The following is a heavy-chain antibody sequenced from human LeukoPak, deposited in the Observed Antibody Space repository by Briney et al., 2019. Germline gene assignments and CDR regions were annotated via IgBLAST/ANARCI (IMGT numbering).Heavy chain of an antibody. CDR3: GRQGYTASHYFLDF. CDR1: GGSIRSYY. D-gene: IGHD4-11*01. V-gene: IGHV4-4*07. CDR2: IYTTGAT. J-gene: IGHJ4*01. Sequence: SETLSLTCDVSGGSIRSYYWGWVRQPAGKGLEWIGRIYTTGATNFNPSLKSRLTMSVDTSKNQFSLKLTSVTAADTAVYFCGRQGYTASHYFLDFWSQGTLVAGSS.